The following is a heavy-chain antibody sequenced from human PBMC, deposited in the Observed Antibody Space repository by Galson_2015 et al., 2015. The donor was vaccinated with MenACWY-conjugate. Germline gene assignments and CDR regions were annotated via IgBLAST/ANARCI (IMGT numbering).Heavy chain of an antibody. Sequence: SLILSCAASGFTFLNYFMTCFLHSPGKGLEWVASIKKDGSEKYYVDSVKGRFTISRDNAKNSLYLEMNSLRVEDTAVYSCARGHYGMDVWGQGTAGTASS. CDR2: IKKDGSEK. J-gene: IGHJ6*02. CDR1: GFTFLNYF. V-gene: IGHV3-7*03. CDR3: ARGHYGMDV.